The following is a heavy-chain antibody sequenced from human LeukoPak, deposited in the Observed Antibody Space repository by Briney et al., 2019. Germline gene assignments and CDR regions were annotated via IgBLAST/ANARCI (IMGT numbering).Heavy chain of an antibody. Sequence: GGSLRLSCAASGFTVSSNYMRWVRQAPGKGLEWVAVIWYDGSNKYYADSVKGRFTISRDNSKNTLYLQMNSLRAEDTAVYYCAREAGSGWYKDAFDIWGQGTMVTVSS. J-gene: IGHJ3*02. CDR2: IWYDGSNK. D-gene: IGHD6-19*01. CDR3: AREAGSGWYKDAFDI. CDR1: GFTVSSNY. V-gene: IGHV3-33*08.